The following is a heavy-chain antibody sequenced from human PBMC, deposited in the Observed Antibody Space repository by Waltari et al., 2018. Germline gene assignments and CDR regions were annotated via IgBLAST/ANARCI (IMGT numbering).Heavy chain of an antibody. CDR2: INPNSGGT. D-gene: IGHD6-19*01. CDR1: GYTFTGYY. V-gene: IGHV1-2*02. Sequence: QVQLVQSGAEVKKPGASVKVSCKASGYTFTGYYMHWVRQAPGQGLEWMGWINPNSGGTNYARKFQGRVTMTRDTSISTAYMELSRLRSDDTAVYYCAREYSSGWLGYWGQGTLVTVSS. J-gene: IGHJ4*02. CDR3: AREYSSGWLGY.